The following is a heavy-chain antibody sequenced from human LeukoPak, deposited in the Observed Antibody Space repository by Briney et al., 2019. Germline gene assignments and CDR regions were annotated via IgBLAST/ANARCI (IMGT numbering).Heavy chain of an antibody. CDR3: ARDAPYYDILTGYSNWFDP. CDR1: GFTFSDYY. Sequence: PGGSLRLSCAASGFTFSDYYMSWIRQAPGKGLEWVSYISSSSSYIYYADSVKGRFTISRGNAKNSLYLQMNSLRAEDTAVYYCARDAPYYDILTGYSNWFDPWGQGTLVTVSS. CDR2: ISSSSSYI. V-gene: IGHV3-11*06. D-gene: IGHD3-9*01. J-gene: IGHJ5*02.